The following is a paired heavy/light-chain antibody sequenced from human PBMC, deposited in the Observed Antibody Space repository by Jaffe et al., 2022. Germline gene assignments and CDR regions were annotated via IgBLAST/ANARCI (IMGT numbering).Heavy chain of an antibody. J-gene: IGHJ4*02. D-gene: IGHD5-12*01. CDR2: IIPIFGTA. CDR3: ARDGGGYTYFGDPRRYYFDY. V-gene: IGHV1-69*05. CDR1: GGTFSSYA. Sequence: QVQLVQSGAEVKKPGSSVKVSCKASGGTFSSYAISWVRQAPGQGLEWMGGIIPIFGTANYAQKFQGRVTITTDESTSTAYMELSSLRSEDTAVYYCARDGGGYTYFGDPRRYYFDYWGQGTLVTVSS.
Light chain of an antibody. V-gene: IGKV3-20*01. CDR2: GAS. Sequence: EIVLTQSPGTLSLSPGERATLSCRASQSVSSSYLAWYQQKPGQAPRLLIYGASSRATGIPDRFSGSGSGTDFTLTISRLEPEDFAVYYCQQYGSSPQYTFGQGTKLEIK. CDR3: QQYGSSPQYT. CDR1: QSVSSSY. J-gene: IGKJ2*01.